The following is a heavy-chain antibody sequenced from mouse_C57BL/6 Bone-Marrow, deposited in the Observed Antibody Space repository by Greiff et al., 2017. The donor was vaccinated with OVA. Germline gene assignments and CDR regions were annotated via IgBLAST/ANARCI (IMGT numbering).Heavy chain of an antibody. V-gene: IGHV1-15*01. D-gene: IGHD2-4*01. CDR3: TTHYDYDVLCMDY. Sequence: QVQLQQSGAELVRPGASVTLSCKASGYTFTDYEMHWVKQTPVHGLEWIGAIDPETGGTAYNQKFKGKAILTADKSSSTAYMELRSLTSEDSAVYCCTTHYDYDVLCMDYWGQGTSVTVSS. CDR1: GYTFTDYE. CDR2: IDPETGGT. J-gene: IGHJ4*01.